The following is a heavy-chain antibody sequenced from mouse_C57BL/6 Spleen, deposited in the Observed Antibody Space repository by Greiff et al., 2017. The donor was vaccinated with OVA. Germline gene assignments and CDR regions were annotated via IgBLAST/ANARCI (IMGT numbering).Heavy chain of an antibody. CDR3: AREGYGSPWFAY. J-gene: IGHJ3*01. CDR2: ISYDGSN. Sequence: ESGPGLVKPSQSLSLTCSVTGYSITSGYYWNWIRQFPGNKLEWMGYISYDGSNNYNPSFKNRISITRDTSKNQFFLKLNSVTTEDTATYYCAREGYGSPWFAYWGQGTLVTVSA. D-gene: IGHD1-1*01. V-gene: IGHV3-6*01. CDR1: GYSITSGYY.